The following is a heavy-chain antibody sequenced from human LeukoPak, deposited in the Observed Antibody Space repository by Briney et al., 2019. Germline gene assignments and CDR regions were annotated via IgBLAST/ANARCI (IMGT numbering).Heavy chain of an antibody. D-gene: IGHD6-13*01. CDR1: GSGFSSSNAW. CDR3: STDWYDY. CDR2: IKSKGDGGTT. Sequence: GGSLRLSCAASGSGFSSSNAWMTWVRQAPGKGREWVGRIKSKGDGGTTDYAAPMKGRFTMSRDDSKSTLYLQMSTLKVEHTAIYYSSTDWYDYWGQGTLVTVSS. V-gene: IGHV3-15*01. J-gene: IGHJ4*02.